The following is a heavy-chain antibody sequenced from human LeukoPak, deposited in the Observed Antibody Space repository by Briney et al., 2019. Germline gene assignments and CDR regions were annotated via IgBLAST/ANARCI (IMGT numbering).Heavy chain of an antibody. Sequence: GGSLRLSCAASGFTFSSYGMHWVRQAPGKGLEWVAVISYDGSNKYYADSVKGRFTISRDNSKNTLYLQMNSLRAEDTAVYYCAKGILITMVRGVEYYFDYWGQGTLVTVSS. J-gene: IGHJ4*02. CDR3: AKGILITMVRGVEYYFDY. CDR2: ISYDGSNK. V-gene: IGHV3-30*18. D-gene: IGHD3-10*01. CDR1: GFTFSSYG.